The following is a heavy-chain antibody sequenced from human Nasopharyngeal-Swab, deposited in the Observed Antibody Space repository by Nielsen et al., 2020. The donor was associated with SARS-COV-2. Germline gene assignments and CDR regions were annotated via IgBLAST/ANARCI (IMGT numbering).Heavy chain of an antibody. CDR2: ISWNSGSI. V-gene: IGHV3-9*01. CDR1: GFRFDDYA. Sequence: GGSLRLSCTVSGFRFDDYAMHWARQAPGKGLEWVSGISWNSGSIGYADSVKGRFTISRDNAKNSLYLQMNSLRAEDTALYYCASSINYDSSGYYDYWGQGTLVTVSS. J-gene: IGHJ4*02. CDR3: ASSINYDSSGYYDY. D-gene: IGHD3-22*01.